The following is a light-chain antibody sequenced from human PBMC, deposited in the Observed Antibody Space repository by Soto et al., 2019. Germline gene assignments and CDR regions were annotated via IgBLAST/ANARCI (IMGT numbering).Light chain of an antibody. Sequence: EIVMTQSPATLSVSPGERATLSCRASQSVSSNLAWYQQKPGQAPRLLIYDTFPRATGIPARFSGSGSGKEFTLTISSLQSEDFAVYYCQQYNNWPLTFGGGTKVEIK. CDR2: DTF. J-gene: IGKJ4*01. V-gene: IGKV3-15*01. CDR3: QQYNNWPLT. CDR1: QSVSSN.